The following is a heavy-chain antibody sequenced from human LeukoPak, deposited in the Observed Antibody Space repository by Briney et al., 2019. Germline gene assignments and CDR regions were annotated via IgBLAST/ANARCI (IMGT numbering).Heavy chain of an antibody. CDR3: AKGGYSSGWLRGNWFDP. J-gene: IGHJ5*02. V-gene: IGHV3-23*01. CDR2: ISGSGGST. Sequence: GGSLRLSCAASGFTFDDYAMHWVRQAPGKGLEWVSAISGSGGSTYYADSVKGRFTISRDNSKNTLYLQTNSLRAEDTAVYYCAKGGYSSGWLRGNWFDPWGQGTLVTVSS. CDR1: GFTFDDYA. D-gene: IGHD6-19*01.